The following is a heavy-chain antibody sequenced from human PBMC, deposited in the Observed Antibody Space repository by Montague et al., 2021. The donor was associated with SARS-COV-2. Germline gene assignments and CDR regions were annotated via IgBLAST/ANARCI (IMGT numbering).Heavy chain of an antibody. CDR2: ISYSGST. Sequence: SETLSLTCTVSGGSISSYYWCWIWKPPGRGLQLIWYISYSGSTNYNSYPKRRVTISVDMSTTNYTLRLSSVTAADTAVYYCANFRRTQLIYRTRYYGIDVWGQGTTVTVSS. J-gene: IGHJ6*02. V-gene: IGHV4-59*01. CDR1: GGSISSYY. D-gene: IGHD2-2*02. CDR3: ANFRRTQLIYRTRYYGIDV.